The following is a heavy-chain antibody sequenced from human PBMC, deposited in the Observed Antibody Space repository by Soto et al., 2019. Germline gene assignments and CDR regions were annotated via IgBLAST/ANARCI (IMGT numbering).Heavy chain of an antibody. D-gene: IGHD6-6*01. J-gene: IGHJ6*03. CDR2: ICGGGGSK. V-gene: IGHV3-33*01. Sequence: GGSLRLSCAASGFTFSSYGMHWVRQAPGKGLEWVAVICGGGGSKYYADSVKGRFTISRDISRNTLYLQMNTLRAEDTAIYYCAHPRPGPNYYYSNMDVWGEGTTVTVS. CDR1: GFTFSSYG. CDR3: AHPRPGPNYYYSNMDV.